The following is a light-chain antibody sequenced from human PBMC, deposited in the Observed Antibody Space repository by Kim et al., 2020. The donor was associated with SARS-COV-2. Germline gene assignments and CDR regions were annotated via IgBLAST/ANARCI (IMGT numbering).Light chain of an antibody. CDR2: GAS. CDR3: QQNNNYPLT. J-gene: IGKJ5*01. V-gene: IGKV1-16*02. CDR1: QSISNY. Sequence: ASVGDTVTITCRASQSISNYLAWFQKKPGKAPKSLIYGASSLQSGVPSKFSGSGSGTDFTLTISSLQPEDFATYYCQQNNNYPLTFGQGTRLEIK.